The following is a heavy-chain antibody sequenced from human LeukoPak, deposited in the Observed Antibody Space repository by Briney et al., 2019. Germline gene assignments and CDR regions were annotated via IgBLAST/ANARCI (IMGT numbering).Heavy chain of an antibody. D-gene: IGHD1-26*01. CDR2: INPSGSDT. J-gene: IGHJ5*02. Sequence: ASVKVSCKATGYTFTAYYMHWVRQAPGQGLEWMGLINPSGSDTVYAQKFQGRLTMTRDMSTSTDYMELSSLRFDDTAVYYCARDNSVGDTAWWFDPWGQGTLVTVSS. CDR1: GYTFTAYY. CDR3: ARDNSVGDTAWWFDP. V-gene: IGHV1-46*01.